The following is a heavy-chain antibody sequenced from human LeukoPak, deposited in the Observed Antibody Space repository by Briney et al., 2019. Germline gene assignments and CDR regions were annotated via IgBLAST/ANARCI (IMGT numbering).Heavy chain of an antibody. V-gene: IGHV4-59*01. CDR3: ARGVDTAMVGY. CDR1: GGSISSYY. CDR2: IYYSGST. J-gene: IGHJ4*02. Sequence: SETLSLTCTVSGGSISSYYWSWIRQPPGKGLEWIGYIYYSGSTNYNPSLKSRVTTSVDTSKNQFSLKLSSVTAADTAVYYCARGVDTAMVGYWGQGTLVTVSS. D-gene: IGHD5-18*01.